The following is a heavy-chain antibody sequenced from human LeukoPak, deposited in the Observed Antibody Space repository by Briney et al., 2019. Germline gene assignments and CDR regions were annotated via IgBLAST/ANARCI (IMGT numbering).Heavy chain of an antibody. CDR2: ISWNSGNI. D-gene: IGHD2-8*02. V-gene: IGHV3-9*01. CDR3: AKADRVVDATTLDY. CDR1: GFTFDDYA. J-gene: IGHJ4*02. Sequence: GGSLRLSCAASGFTFDDYAMHWVRQAPGKGLEWVSGISWNSGNIGYADSVKGRFTISRDNAKNSLYLQMKSLRVEDTALYFCAKADRVVDATTLDYWGQGTLVSVSS.